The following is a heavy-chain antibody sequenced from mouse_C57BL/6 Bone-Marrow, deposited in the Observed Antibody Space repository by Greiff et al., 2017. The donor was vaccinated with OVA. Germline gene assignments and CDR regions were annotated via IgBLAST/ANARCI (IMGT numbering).Heavy chain of an antibody. CDR3: TTVYPMDY. CDR1: GFNIKDDY. V-gene: IGHV14-4*01. CDR2: IDPENGDT. J-gene: IGHJ4*01. D-gene: IGHD2-1*01. Sequence: VHVKQSGAELVRPGASVKLSCTASGFNIKDDYMHWVKQRPEQGLEWIGWIDPENGDTEYASKFQGKATITADTSSNTASLQLSSLTSEDTAVYYCTTVYPMDYWGQGTSVTVSS.